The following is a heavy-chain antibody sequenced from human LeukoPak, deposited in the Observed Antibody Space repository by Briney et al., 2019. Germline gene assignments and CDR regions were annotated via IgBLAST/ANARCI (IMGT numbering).Heavy chain of an antibody. CDR1: GFTFSSYW. J-gene: IGHJ4*02. CDR2: IRSKANSYAT. CDR3: ATGGGPGWFGELFRGYFFDY. D-gene: IGHD3-10*01. Sequence: HPGGSLILSCAASGFTFSSYWMYWVRQASGKGLEWVGRIRSKANSYATAYGASVKGRFTISRDDSKNTAYLQMNSLRAEDTAVYYCATGGGPGWFGELFRGYFFDYWGQGTLVTVSS. V-gene: IGHV3-73*01.